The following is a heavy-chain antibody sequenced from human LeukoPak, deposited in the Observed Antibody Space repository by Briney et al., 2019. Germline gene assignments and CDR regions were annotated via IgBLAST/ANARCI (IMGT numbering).Heavy chain of an antibody. CDR1: GFSISRYT. CDR2: ISGNGAKT. Sequence: GGSLRLSCEGSGFSISRYTMSWVRQAPGKGLEWVSAISGNGAKTYYPDPVKGPFTLSSDNSKNALYLQLTSLSPEDTAVYYCAKPALQYYDSSGYHPDWYFDLWGRGTLVTVS. CDR3: AKPALQYYDSSGYHPDWYFDL. V-gene: IGHV3-23*01. J-gene: IGHJ2*01. D-gene: IGHD3-22*01.